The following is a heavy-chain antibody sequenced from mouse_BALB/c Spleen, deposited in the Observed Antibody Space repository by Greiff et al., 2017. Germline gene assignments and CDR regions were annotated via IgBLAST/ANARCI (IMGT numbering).Heavy chain of an antibody. CDR3: IYTTVVATDYFDY. D-gene: IGHD1-1*01. CDR1: GFNIKDYY. Sequence: EVQLQQSGAELVRPGASVKLSCTASGFNIKDYYMHWVKQRPEQGLEWIGWIDPENGDTEYAPKFQGKATMTADTSSNTAYLQLSSLTSEDTAVYYCIYTTVVATDYFDYWGQGTTLTVSS. J-gene: IGHJ2*01. CDR2: IDPENGDT. V-gene: IGHV14-4*02.